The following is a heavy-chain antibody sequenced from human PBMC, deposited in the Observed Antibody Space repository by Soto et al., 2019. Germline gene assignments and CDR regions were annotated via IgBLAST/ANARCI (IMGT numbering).Heavy chain of an antibody. Sequence: QVQLVQSGAEVKKPGTSVKVSCEVSGGTFSNYAITWVRQAPGQGLEWLGGAIPVYGSTNSAQKFQGRVTITAGESATTTFMELSSMRSDDTAVYYCARRGVANSRDAFDIWGQGTLVTVS. CDR1: GGTFSNYA. D-gene: IGHD1-26*01. CDR3: ARRGVANSRDAFDI. CDR2: AIPVYGST. J-gene: IGHJ3*02. V-gene: IGHV1-69*01.